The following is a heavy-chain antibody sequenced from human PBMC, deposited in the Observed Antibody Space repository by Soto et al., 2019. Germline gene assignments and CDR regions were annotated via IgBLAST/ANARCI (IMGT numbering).Heavy chain of an antibody. CDR3: ANPEWSLHGSGSQKAYYGMDV. D-gene: IGHD3-10*01. J-gene: IGHJ6*02. V-gene: IGHV3-23*01. CDR2: ISGSGGST. Sequence: EVQLLESGGGLVQPGGSLRLSCAASGFTFSSYAMSWVRQAPGKGLEWVSAISGSGGSTYYADSVKGRFTISRDNSKSTLNLQMNSLRAEDTAVYYCANPEWSLHGSGSQKAYYGMDVWGQGTTVTVSS. CDR1: GFTFSSYA.